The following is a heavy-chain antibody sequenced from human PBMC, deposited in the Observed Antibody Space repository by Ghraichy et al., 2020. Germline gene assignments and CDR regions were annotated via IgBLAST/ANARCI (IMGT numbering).Heavy chain of an antibody. J-gene: IGHJ5*02. V-gene: IGHV1-69*13. CDR1: GGTFSSYA. Sequence: SVKVSCKASGGTFSSYAISWVRQAPGQGLEWMGGIIPIFGTANYAQKFQGRVTITADESTSTAYMELSSLRSEDTAVYYCARVAPIQGYCSGGSCYRNWFDPWGQGTLVTVSS. D-gene: IGHD2-15*01. CDR3: ARVAPIQGYCSGGSCYRNWFDP. CDR2: IIPIFGTA.